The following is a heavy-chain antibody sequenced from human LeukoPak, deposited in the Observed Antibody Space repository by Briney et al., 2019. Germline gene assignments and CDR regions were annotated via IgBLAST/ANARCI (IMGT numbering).Heavy chain of an antibody. CDR3: AREDSSGLDY. D-gene: IGHD6-19*01. CDR2: SSSGSTI. V-gene: IGHV3-48*03. Sequence: GGSLRLSCTASGFTFGDYAISWVRQAPGKGLEWVSSSSGSTIYYADSVKGRFTISRDNAKNSLYLQMNSLRAEDTAIYYCAREDSSGLDYWGQGTLVTVSS. CDR1: GFTFGDYA. J-gene: IGHJ4*02.